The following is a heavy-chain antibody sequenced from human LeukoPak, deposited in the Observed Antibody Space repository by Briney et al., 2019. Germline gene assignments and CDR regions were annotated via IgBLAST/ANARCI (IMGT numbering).Heavy chain of an antibody. J-gene: IGHJ4*02. CDR2: ISYDGSNK. CDR3: ARSRVYYYGSGSYSSFDY. V-gene: IGHV3-30-3*01. D-gene: IGHD3-10*01. Sequence: PGGSLRLSCAASGFTCCNYWMSCVRQAPGKGLEWVAVISYDGSNKYYADSLKGRFTISRDNSKNTLYLQMNSLRAEDTAVYYCARSRVYYYGSGSYSSFDYWGQGTLVTVSS. CDR1: GFTCCNYW.